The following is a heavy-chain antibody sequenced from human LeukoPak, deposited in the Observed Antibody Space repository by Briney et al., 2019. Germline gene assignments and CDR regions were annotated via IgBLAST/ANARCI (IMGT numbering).Heavy chain of an antibody. CDR2: IWYDGSNK. V-gene: IGHV3-33*06. D-gene: IGHD2-15*01. CDR3: AKVQAKGSYYYYYMDA. Sequence: GRSLRLSCAASGFTFSSYGMHWVRQAPGKGLEWVAVIWYDGSNKYYADSVKGRFTISRDNSKNTLYLQMNSLRAEDTAVYYCAKVQAKGSYYYYYMDAWGKGTTVTVSS. J-gene: IGHJ6*03. CDR1: GFTFSSYG.